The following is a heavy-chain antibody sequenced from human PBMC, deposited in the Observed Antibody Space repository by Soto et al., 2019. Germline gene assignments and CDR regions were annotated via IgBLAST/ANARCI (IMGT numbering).Heavy chain of an antibody. CDR2: INHSGST. J-gene: IGHJ4*02. D-gene: IGHD3-22*01. CDR3: ATGQYYDSSGYYGY. CDR1: GGSFSGYY. V-gene: IGHV4-34*01. Sequence: SETLSLTCAVYGGSFSGYYWSWIRQPPGKGLEWIGEINHSGSTNYNPSLKSRVTISVDTSKNQFSLKLSSVTAADTAVYYCATGQYYDSSGYYGYWGQGTLVTVSS.